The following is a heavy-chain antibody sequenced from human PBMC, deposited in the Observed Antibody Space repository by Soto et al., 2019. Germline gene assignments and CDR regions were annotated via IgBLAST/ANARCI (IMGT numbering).Heavy chain of an antibody. D-gene: IGHD3-10*02. CDR3: ASMIGDPVLSFDS. Sequence: QVQLQESGPGLVKPSETLSLTCTVSGGSISSYYWSWIRQPPGKGLEWIGFIFYSGSTRYNPSPKSRVTISIDTSEYQFSLKLNSVTAADTAVYYCASMIGDPVLSFDSWGQGTLVAVSS. J-gene: IGHJ5*01. CDR1: GGSISSYY. CDR2: IFYSGST. V-gene: IGHV4-59*01.